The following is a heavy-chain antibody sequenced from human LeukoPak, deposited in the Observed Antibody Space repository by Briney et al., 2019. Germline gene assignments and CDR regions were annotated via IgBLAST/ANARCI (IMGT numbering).Heavy chain of an antibody. D-gene: IGHD4-11*01. J-gene: IGHJ4*02. V-gene: IGHV4-59*08. CDR1: GGSISSYY. CDR3: ARHDYNNPRIDY. CDR2: ISHSGRT. Sequence: SETLSLTCTVSGGSISSYYWSWTRKPPGKGLEWIGYISHSGRTNYTPSLRSRVTISVATSKNQFSLKLSSVTAADTALYYCARHDYNNPRIDYWGQGTLVTVSS.